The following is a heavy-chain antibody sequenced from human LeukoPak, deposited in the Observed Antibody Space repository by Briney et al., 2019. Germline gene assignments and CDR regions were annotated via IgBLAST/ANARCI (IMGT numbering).Heavy chain of an antibody. CDR2: MSWNSGSI. CDR3: AKDLRRGYDFWSGYYSDYYYGMDV. Sequence: GGSLRLSCAAAGFTFDDYAMDWGRHARGKGLEWVAGMSWNSGSIGYADSVTARFPIPRDNAKNSLYLQMNSLRAEDTALYYCAKDLRRGYDFWSGYYSDYYYGMDVWGQGTTVTVSS. CDR1: GFTFDDYA. J-gene: IGHJ6*02. V-gene: IGHV3-9*01. D-gene: IGHD3-3*01.